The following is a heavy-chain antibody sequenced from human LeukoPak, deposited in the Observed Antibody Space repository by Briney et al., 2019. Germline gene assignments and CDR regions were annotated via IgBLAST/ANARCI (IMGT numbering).Heavy chain of an antibody. V-gene: IGHV1-2*02. Sequence: ASVKVSCKASGYTFTGYYMHWVRQAPGQGLEWMGWINPNSGGTNYAQKFQGRVTMTRDTSISTAYMELSRLRSDDTAVYYCARDPRAIFGVGAPYYMDVWGKGTTVTVSS. J-gene: IGHJ6*03. CDR2: INPNSGGT. CDR3: ARDPRAIFGVGAPYYMDV. D-gene: IGHD3-3*01. CDR1: GYTFTGYY.